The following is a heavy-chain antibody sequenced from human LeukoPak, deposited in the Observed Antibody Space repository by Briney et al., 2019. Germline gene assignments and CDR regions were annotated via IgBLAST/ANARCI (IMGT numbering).Heavy chain of an antibody. CDR2: IYCSGST. J-gene: IGHJ3*02. CDR1: GGSMSSYY. D-gene: IGHD4-17*01. V-gene: IGHV4-59*01. CDR3: AASTVTPFSGAFDI. Sequence: SETLSLTCTVSGGSMSSYYWSWIRRPPGRGREGIGYIYCSGSTNYNPPLKSRVTISVDTSKNQFSLKLSSVTAADTAVYYCAASTVTPFSGAFDIWGQGTMVTVSS.